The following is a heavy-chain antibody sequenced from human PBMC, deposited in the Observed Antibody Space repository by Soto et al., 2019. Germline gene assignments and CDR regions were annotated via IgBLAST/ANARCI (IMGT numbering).Heavy chain of an antibody. Sequence: QVQLQESGPGLVKPSETLSLTCTVSGVSISTYYWTWIRQPPGKGLEWIGQVLYSGNTNYNPCLKSRVTISVDASRNQFSLMLSSVTAADTAMYYCASRDYNDAFDIWGQGTLVTVSS. J-gene: IGHJ3*02. CDR1: GVSISTYY. V-gene: IGHV4-59*01. CDR3: ASRDYNDAFDI. D-gene: IGHD4-4*01. CDR2: VLYSGNT.